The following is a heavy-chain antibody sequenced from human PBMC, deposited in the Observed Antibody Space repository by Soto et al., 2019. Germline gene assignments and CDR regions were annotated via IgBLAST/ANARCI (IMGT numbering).Heavy chain of an antibody. V-gene: IGHV1-2*02. Sequence: ASVKVSCKASGYTFTGYDMHWVRQAPGQGLEWMGWINPNSGGTNYAQKFQGRVTMTRDTSISTAYMELSRLRSDDTAVYYCASGYYYDSSGPIHYWGQGTLVTVSS. J-gene: IGHJ4*02. CDR1: GYTFTGYD. CDR3: ASGYYYDSSGPIHY. CDR2: INPNSGGT. D-gene: IGHD3-22*01.